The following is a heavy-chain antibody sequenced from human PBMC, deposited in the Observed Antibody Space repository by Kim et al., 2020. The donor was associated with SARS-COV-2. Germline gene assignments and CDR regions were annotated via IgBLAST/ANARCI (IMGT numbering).Heavy chain of an antibody. V-gene: IGHV3-64D*06. Sequence: GGSLRLSCSASGFTFSSYAMHWVRQAPGKGLEYVSAISSNGGSTYYADSVKGRFTISRDNSKNTLYLQMSSLRAEDTAVYYCVNYPELLWFGARDYWGQGTLVTVSS. D-gene: IGHD3-10*01. CDR2: ISSNGGST. CDR1: GFTFSSYA. CDR3: VNYPELLWFGARDY. J-gene: IGHJ4*02.